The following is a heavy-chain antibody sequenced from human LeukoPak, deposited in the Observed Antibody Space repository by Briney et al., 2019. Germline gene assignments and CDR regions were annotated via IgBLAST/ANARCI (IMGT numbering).Heavy chain of an antibody. CDR1: GYSFTNYW. D-gene: IGHD6-13*01. CDR3: ASTTGYSSSWSLS. Sequence: GESLKISCQGSGYSFTNYWIAWVRQMPGKGLEWMGIIYPGDSDTRYSPSFQGQVTISADKSISTAYLQWSSLKASDTAMYYCASTTGYSSSWSLSWGQGTLVTVSS. V-gene: IGHV5-51*01. J-gene: IGHJ5*02. CDR2: IYPGDSDT.